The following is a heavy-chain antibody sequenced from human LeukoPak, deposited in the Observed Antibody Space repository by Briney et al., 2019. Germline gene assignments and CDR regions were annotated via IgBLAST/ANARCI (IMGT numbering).Heavy chain of an antibody. CDR2: INPNSGGT. J-gene: IGHJ5*02. D-gene: IGHD2-2*01. Sequence: ASVKVSCKASGYTFLDYYMHWVRQAPGQGLEWMGWINPNSGGTNYAQKFQGRVTVTRDTSIGTVYMDLSGLRSDDTAMYYCARVRPCTTATCYRWFDPWGQGTLVTVSS. CDR1: GYTFLDYY. CDR3: ARVRPCTTATCYRWFDP. V-gene: IGHV1-2*02.